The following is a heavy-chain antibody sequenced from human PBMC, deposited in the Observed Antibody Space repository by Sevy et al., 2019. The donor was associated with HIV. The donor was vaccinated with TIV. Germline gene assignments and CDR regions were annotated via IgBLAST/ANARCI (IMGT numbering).Heavy chain of an antibody. D-gene: IGHD2-8*01. CDR2: ISYDGTYK. V-gene: IGHV3-30-3*01. CDR1: GFSFSHYA. CDR3: ARVAVSYCTNDCYHSFDY. Sequence: GGSLRLSCAVSGFSFSHYAFHWVRQAPGKGLEWVSVISYDGTYKYYADSVKGRFTISRDNSKNTLYLQMNSLRGNDTAVYYCARVAVSYCTNDCYHSFDYWGPGALVTVSS. J-gene: IGHJ4*02.